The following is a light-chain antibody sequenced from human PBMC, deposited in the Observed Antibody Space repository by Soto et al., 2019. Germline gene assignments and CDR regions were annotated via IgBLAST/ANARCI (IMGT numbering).Light chain of an antibody. V-gene: IGKV3-20*01. J-gene: IGKJ4*01. CDR3: QQYGSSPLT. Sequence: EIVLTQSPGTLSLSPGKRATLSCRASQSVTSSYLAWYQHKPGQAPRLLMYGASSRATGCPDRFSGSGSGTDFTLTISRLEPEDSAVYYCQQYGSSPLTFGGGTKVDIK. CDR2: GAS. CDR1: QSVTSSY.